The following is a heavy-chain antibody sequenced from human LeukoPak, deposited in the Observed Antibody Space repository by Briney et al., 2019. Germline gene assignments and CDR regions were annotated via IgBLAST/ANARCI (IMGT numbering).Heavy chain of an antibody. Sequence: GGSLRLSCAASGFTFSIYAMHWVRQAPGKGLEWVAVISNDGSDKYYADSVKGRFTISRDNSKSTLYLQMNSLRAEDTAVYYCARTYYDILTGYNPYFDYWGQGILVTVSS. CDR1: GFTFSIYA. V-gene: IGHV3-30*04. CDR2: ISNDGSDK. D-gene: IGHD3-9*01. J-gene: IGHJ4*02. CDR3: ARTYYDILTGYNPYFDY.